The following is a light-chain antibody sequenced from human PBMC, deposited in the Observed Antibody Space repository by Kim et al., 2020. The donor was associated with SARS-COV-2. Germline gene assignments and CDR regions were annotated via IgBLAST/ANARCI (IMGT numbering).Light chain of an antibody. V-gene: IGLV2-14*01. Sequence: SITISCTGTSSDVGGYNYVSWYQQHPGKAPKLVIYVVTNRPSGVSNRFSGSKSGNTAFLTVSGLQGEDEADYYCTSYKACGTLGVFGGGTQLTVL. CDR2: VVT. CDR1: SSDVGGYNY. CDR3: TSYKACGTLGV. J-gene: IGLJ3*02.